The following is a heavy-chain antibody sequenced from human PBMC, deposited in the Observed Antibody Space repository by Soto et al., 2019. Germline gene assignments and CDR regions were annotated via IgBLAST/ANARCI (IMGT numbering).Heavy chain of an antibody. J-gene: IGHJ6*02. CDR2: INHSGST. CDR3: ARRSVPLSSSGLYATSYYYYYGMAV. D-gene: IGHD6-19*01. Sequence: QVQLQQWGAGLLKPSETLSLTCAVYGGSFSGYYWSWIRQPPGKGLEWIGEINHSGSTNYNPSLKSRVTTAVDTSKNQFALKLSSVTAADTAVYYCARRSVPLSSSGLYATSYYYYYGMAVWGQGTTVTVSS. V-gene: IGHV4-34*01. CDR1: GGSFSGYY.